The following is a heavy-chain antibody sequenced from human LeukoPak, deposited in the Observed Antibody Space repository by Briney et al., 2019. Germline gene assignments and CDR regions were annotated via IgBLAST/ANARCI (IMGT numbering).Heavy chain of an antibody. V-gene: IGHV3-66*01. CDR3: ARYLRTPDVAFDI. Sequence: GGSLRLSCAASGFTVSSNYMSWVRQAPGKGLEWVSIIYSGGSIYYADSVKGRFTISRDNSKNTLYLQMNSLRAEDTAVYYCARYLRTPDVAFDIWGQGTMVTVSS. J-gene: IGHJ3*02. CDR1: GFTVSSNY. D-gene: IGHD4-23*01. CDR2: IYSGGSI.